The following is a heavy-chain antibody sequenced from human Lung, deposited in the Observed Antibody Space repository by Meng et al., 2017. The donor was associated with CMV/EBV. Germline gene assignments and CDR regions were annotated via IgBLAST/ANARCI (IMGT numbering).Heavy chain of an antibody. CDR2: IYWNDDK. Sequence: SGPTLVKPTQTLTLTCTFSGFSLSTSGVGVGWIRQPPGKALEWLALIYWNDDKRYSPSLKSRLTITKDTSKNQVVLTMTNMDPVDTATNYCPHSRTGWYKLLLGLGVFDYWGQGTLVTVSS. V-gene: IGHV2-5*01. CDR1: GFSLSTSGVG. CDR3: PHSRTGWYKLLLGLGVFDY. J-gene: IGHJ4*02. D-gene: IGHD2-2*01.